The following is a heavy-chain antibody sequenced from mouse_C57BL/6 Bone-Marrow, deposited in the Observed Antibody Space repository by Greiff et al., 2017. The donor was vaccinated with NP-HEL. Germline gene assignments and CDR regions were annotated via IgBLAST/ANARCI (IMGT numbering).Heavy chain of an antibody. D-gene: IGHD1-1*01. CDR3: ARFGPYYPFAY. V-gene: IGHV1-9*01. CDR2: ILPGSGST. Sequence: QVQLQQSGAELMKPGASVKLSCNATGYTFTGYWIEWVKQRPGHGLEWIGEILPGSGSTNYNEKFKGKATFTADTSSNTAYMQLSSLTTEDSAIYYCARFGPYYPFAYWGQGTLVTVSA. CDR1: GYTFTGYW. J-gene: IGHJ3*01.